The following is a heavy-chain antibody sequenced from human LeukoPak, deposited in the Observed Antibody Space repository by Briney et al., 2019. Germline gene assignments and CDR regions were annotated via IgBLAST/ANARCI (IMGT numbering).Heavy chain of an antibody. Sequence: PGRSLRLSCAASGFTFSSYAMHWVRRAPGKGLERVAVISYDGSNKYYADSVKGRFTISRDNSKNTLYLQMNSLRAEDTAAYYCAREVITMVRGRRMDVWGKGTTVTVSS. J-gene: IGHJ6*04. CDR1: GFTFSSYA. D-gene: IGHD3-10*01. V-gene: IGHV3-30*04. CDR3: AREVITMVRGRRMDV. CDR2: ISYDGSNK.